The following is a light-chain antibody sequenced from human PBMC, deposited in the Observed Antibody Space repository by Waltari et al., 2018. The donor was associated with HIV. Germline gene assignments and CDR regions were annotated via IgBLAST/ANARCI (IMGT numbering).Light chain of an antibody. CDR3: MQALHIPFM. V-gene: IGKV2-28*01. J-gene: IGKJ5*01. Sequence: DVLLTQSPVSLSVTPGASASISCQSTQSLLHKTGKTYLDWYVKKPGQTPQLLLYMASNLAAGVPVRFSGSGSGTEFTLKISRVEAEDVGLYYCMQALHIPFMFGHGTRLEI. CDR2: MAS. CDR1: QSLLHKTGKTY.